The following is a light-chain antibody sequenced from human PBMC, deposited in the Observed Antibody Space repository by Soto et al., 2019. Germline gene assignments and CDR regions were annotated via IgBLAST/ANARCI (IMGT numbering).Light chain of an antibody. CDR2: AAS. Sequence: ILLTQSPSSLSASIGDRVTITCRASQGIGRYLAWYQQKPGEAPRLLIYAASTLQSGVPSRFSCSGSGTDFTLTISSLQPEDFGSYYCQQLSNYPLTFGPGTKVDIK. V-gene: IGKV1-9*01. CDR3: QQLSNYPLT. CDR1: QGIGRY. J-gene: IGKJ3*01.